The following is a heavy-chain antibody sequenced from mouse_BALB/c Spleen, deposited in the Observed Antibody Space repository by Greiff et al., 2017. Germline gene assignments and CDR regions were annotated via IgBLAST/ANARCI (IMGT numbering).Heavy chain of an antibody. Sequence: EVKLMESGGGLVQPGGSLKLSCAASGFTFSSYGMSWVRQTPDKRLELVATINSNGGSTYYPDSVKGRFTISRDNAKNTLYLQMSSLKSEDTAMYYCARDLYGYDFDYWGQGTTLTVSS. CDR2: INSNGGST. CDR1: GFTFSSYG. J-gene: IGHJ2*01. CDR3: ARDLYGYDFDY. V-gene: IGHV5-6-3*01. D-gene: IGHD2-2*01.